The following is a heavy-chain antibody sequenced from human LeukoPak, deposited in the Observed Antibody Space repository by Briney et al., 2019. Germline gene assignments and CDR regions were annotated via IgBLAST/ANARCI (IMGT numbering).Heavy chain of an antibody. CDR1: GYTFTGYY. Sequence: ASVKVSCKASGYTFTGYYMHWVRQAPGQGLEWMGRINPNSGGTNYAQKFQGRVTVTRDTSITTAYMELSGLRSDDTAMFYCAREYCSSTSCQFYYFDYWGQGTLVTVSS. CDR3: AREYCSSTSCQFYYFDY. V-gene: IGHV1-2*06. J-gene: IGHJ4*02. CDR2: INPNSGGT. D-gene: IGHD2-2*01.